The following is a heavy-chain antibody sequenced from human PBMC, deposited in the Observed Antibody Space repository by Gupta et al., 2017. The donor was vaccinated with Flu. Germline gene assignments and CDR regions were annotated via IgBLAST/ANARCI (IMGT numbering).Heavy chain of an antibody. D-gene: IGHD2-21*01. CDR1: GFPFNNYW. J-gene: IGHJ4*02. CDR3: ARVPIGAYYFDD. CDR2: INSDGATT. Sequence: EVQLVESGGGVVQPGGSLRLSCGTSGFPFNNYWMHWVRQAPGKGLLCVSRINSDGATTTYADSVRGRFTISRDNANNTLYLQMNSLRAEDTAVYFCARVPIGAYYFDDWGRGTLVTVSS. V-gene: IGHV3-74*03.